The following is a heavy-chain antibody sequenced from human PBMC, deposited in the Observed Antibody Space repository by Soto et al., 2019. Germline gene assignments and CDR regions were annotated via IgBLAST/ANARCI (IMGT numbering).Heavy chain of an antibody. J-gene: IGHJ6*03. CDR2: ITGSTGTT. CDR1: GFTFSSFA. D-gene: IGHD2-2*01. Sequence: PGGSLRLSCAASGFTFSSFAMSWVRHAPGKGLEWVSEITGSTGTTYYADSVKGRFIISRDSSKNTVHLQMNSLRVEDTAVYYCAKDTSSSPYYMDVWGKGTTVTVSS. V-gene: IGHV3-23*01. CDR3: AKDTSSSPYYMDV.